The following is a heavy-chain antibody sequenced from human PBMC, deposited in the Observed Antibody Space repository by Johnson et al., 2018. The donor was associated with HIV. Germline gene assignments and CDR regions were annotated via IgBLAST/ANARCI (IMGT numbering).Heavy chain of an antibody. Sequence: QLVESGGGLVQPGRSLRLSCAASGFTFDDYAMHWVRQAPGKGLEWVSGISWNSGSIGYADSVKGRFTISRDNAKNSLYLQMTSLRAEDTAVYYCARDLRDVSSSRWFGPTRRAFDIWGQGTMVTVSS. CDR3: ARDLRDVSSSRWFGPTRRAFDI. J-gene: IGHJ3*02. CDR2: ISWNSGSI. D-gene: IGHD6-6*01. CDR1: GFTFDDYA. V-gene: IGHV3-9*01.